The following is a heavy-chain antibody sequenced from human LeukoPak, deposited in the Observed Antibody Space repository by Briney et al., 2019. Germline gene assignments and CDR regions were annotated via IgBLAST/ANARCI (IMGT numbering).Heavy chain of an antibody. J-gene: IGHJ3*02. CDR2: IYYSGST. CDR1: GGSISSSSYY. Sequence: SETLSLTCTVSGGSISSSSYYWGWIRQPPGKGLEWIGSIYYSGSTYYNPSLKSRVTISVDTSKNQFSLKLSSVTAADTAVYYCASASGDIVVVPAAINAFDIWGQGTMVTVSS. D-gene: IGHD2-2*01. CDR3: ASASGDIVVVPAAINAFDI. V-gene: IGHV4-39*01.